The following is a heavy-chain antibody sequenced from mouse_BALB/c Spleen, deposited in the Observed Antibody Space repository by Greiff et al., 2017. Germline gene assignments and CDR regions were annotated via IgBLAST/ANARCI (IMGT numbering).Heavy chain of an antibody. CDR1: GFTFSSYG. D-gene: IGHD1-2*01. Sequence: EVQGVESGGELVKPGGSLKLSCAASGFTFSSYGMSWVRQTPDKRLEWVATISSGGSYTYYPDSVKGRFTISRDNAKNTLYLQMSSLKSEDTAMYYCARQATTPLFITTGAMDYWGQGTSVTVSS. CDR3: ARQATTPLFITTGAMDY. CDR2: ISSGGSYT. V-gene: IGHV5-6*01. J-gene: IGHJ4*01.